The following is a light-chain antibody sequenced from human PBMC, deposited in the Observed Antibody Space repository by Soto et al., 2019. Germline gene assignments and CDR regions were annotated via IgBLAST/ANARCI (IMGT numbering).Light chain of an antibody. Sequence: QSALTQPRSVSGSPGQSVTISCTGTSSDVGGYNYVSWYQQHPGKAPKLMIYDVGKRPSGVPDRFSGSKSGNTASLTISGLQAGDEADYYCCSYAGSYTYVFGTGTKLTVL. CDR2: DVG. CDR1: SSDVGGYNY. CDR3: CSYAGSYTYV. V-gene: IGLV2-11*01. J-gene: IGLJ1*01.